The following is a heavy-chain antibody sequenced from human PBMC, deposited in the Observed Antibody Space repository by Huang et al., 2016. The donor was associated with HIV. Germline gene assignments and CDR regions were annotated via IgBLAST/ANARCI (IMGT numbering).Heavy chain of an antibody. CDR1: EYTLTELS. J-gene: IGHJ4*02. CDR2: FDPEIGET. V-gene: IGHV1-24*01. CDR3: ATGFDVFFDF. D-gene: IGHD3-9*01. Sequence: QVQLVQSRAEVKKPGASVKVSCKVSEYTLTELSIPWLRQPPGKGLEWRGGFDPEIGETIDAQKFQGRVTMTEDTSTETAFMELSGLRPEDTAVYYCATGFDVFFDFWGQGTLVTVSS.